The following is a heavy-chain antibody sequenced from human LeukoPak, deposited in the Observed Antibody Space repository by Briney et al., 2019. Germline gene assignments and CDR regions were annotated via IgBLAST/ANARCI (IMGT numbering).Heavy chain of an antibody. D-gene: IGHD4-23*01. CDR3: ARPHSYGGNPGYSDY. V-gene: IGHV1-69*05. CDR1: GGTFSSYA. Sequence: SVKVSCKASGGTFSSYAISWVRQAPGQGLEWMGRIIPIFGTANYARKFQGRVTITTDESTSTAYMELSSLRSEDTAVYYCARPHSYGGNPGYSDYWGQGTLVTVSS. CDR2: IIPIFGTA. J-gene: IGHJ4*02.